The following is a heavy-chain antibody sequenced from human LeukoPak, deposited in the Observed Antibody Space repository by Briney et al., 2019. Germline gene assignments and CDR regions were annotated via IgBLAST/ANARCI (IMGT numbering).Heavy chain of an antibody. CDR1: GFTFSSYW. Sequence: QPGGSLRLSCAASGFTFSSYWMHLVRQAPGKGLVWVSRINSDGSSTSYADSVKGRFTISRDNAKNTLYLQMNSLRAEDTAVYYCARVVDGTTRPFDYWGQGTLVTVSP. J-gene: IGHJ4*02. CDR2: INSDGSST. D-gene: IGHD1-1*01. V-gene: IGHV3-74*01. CDR3: ARVVDGTTRPFDY.